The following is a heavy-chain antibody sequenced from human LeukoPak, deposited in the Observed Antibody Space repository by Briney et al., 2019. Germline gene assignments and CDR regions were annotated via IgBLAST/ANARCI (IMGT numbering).Heavy chain of an antibody. D-gene: IGHD5-18*01. CDR1: GGTFSSYA. V-gene: IGHV1-69*13. J-gene: IGHJ5*02. CDR3: AREWMSSKVIRFDP. CDR2: IIPIFGTA. Sequence: GASVKVSCKASGGTFSSYAISWVRQAPGQGLEWMGGIIPIFGTANYAQKFQGRVTITADESTSTAYMELSSLRSEDTAVYYCAREWMSSKVIRFDPWGQGTLVTVSS.